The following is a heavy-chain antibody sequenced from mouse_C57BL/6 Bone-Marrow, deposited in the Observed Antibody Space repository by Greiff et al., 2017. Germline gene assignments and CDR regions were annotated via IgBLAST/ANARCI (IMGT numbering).Heavy chain of an antibody. CDR1: GYTFTSYD. CDR2: IYPRDGST. Sequence: QVQLKESGPELVKPGASVKLSCKASGYTFTSYDINWVKQRPGQGLAWIGWIYPRDGSTKYNEKFKGKATLTVDTSSSTAYMELHSLTSEDSAVYFCARLEFDGSSGDLYFDVWGTGTTVTVSS. CDR3: ARLEFDGSSGDLYFDV. V-gene: IGHV1-85*01. D-gene: IGHD1-1*01. J-gene: IGHJ1*03.